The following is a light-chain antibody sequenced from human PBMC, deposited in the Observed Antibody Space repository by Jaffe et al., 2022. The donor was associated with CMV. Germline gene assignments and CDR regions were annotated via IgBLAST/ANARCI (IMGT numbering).Light chain of an antibody. CDR1: QSVSSY. Sequence: EIVLTQSPATLSLSPGERATLSCRASQSVSSYLAWYQQKPGQAPRLLIYDSSSRATDIPARFSGRGSGTDFTLTISSLEAEDFAVYYCQQRSNWPWTFGQGTKVEIK. CDR2: DSS. J-gene: IGKJ1*01. CDR3: QQRSNWPWT. V-gene: IGKV3-11*01.